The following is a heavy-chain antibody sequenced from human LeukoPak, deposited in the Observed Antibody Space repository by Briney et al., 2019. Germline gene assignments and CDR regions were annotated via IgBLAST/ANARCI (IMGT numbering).Heavy chain of an antibody. J-gene: IGHJ6*03. V-gene: IGHV3-23*01. Sequence: GGSLRLSCAASGFTFSSYAMSWVRQAPGKGLEWVSAIGGSGSTTYYADSVKGQFTISRDNSKNTLYLQMNSLRAEDTAVYYCAKDDGGSYYIYYYYMDVWGKGTTVTISS. D-gene: IGHD1-26*01. CDR3: AKDDGGSYYIYYYYMDV. CDR2: IGGSGSTT. CDR1: GFTFSSYA.